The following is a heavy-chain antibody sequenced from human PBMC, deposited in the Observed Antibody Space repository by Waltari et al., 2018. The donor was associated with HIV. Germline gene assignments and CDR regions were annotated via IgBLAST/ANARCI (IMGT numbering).Heavy chain of an antibody. CDR2: IIPLFGEA. D-gene: IGHD3-22*01. V-gene: IGHV1-69*01. Sequence: QVQLVQSGAEVKKPGSSVKVSCKASGGTVRSSHISSVRQAPGKGLEWMGAIIPLFGEANYAQKFQGRLTITADESTSTAYMELSSLRSEDTAVYYCARVPDRSGYQRYAMDVWGQGTTVTVS. CDR1: GGTVRSSH. CDR3: ARVPDRSGYQRYAMDV. J-gene: IGHJ6*02.